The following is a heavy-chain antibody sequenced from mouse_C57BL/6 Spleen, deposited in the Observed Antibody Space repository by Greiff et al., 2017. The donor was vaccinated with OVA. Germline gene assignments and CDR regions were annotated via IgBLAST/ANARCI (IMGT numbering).Heavy chain of an antibody. D-gene: IGHD2-5*01. CDR1: GYTFTDYY. Sequence: VQLQQSGPELVKPGASVKISCKASGYTFTDYYMNWVKQSHGKSLEWIGDINPNNGGTSYNQKFKGKATLTVDKSSSTAYMELRSLTSEDSAVYYCARKVLLYSSFFDYWGQGTTLTVSS. J-gene: IGHJ2*01. CDR3: ARKVLLYSSFFDY. CDR2: INPNNGGT. V-gene: IGHV1-26*01.